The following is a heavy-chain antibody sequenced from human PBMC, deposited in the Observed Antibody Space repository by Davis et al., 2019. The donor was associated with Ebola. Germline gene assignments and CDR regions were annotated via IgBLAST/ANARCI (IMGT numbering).Heavy chain of an antibody. Sequence: PSETLSLTCAVYGGSFSGYYWSWIRQPPGKGLEWIGEINHSGSTNYNPSLKSRVTISVDTSKNQFSLKLSSVTAADTAVYYCARVGRDIVVVPAAKTPYYYYGMDVWGQGTTVTVSS. CDR1: GGSFSGYY. D-gene: IGHD2-2*01. CDR2: INHSGST. CDR3: ARVGRDIVVVPAAKTPYYYYGMDV. V-gene: IGHV4-34*01. J-gene: IGHJ6*02.